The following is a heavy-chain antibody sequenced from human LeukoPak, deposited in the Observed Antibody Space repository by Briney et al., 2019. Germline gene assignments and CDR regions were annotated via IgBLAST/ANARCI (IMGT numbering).Heavy chain of an antibody. CDR1: GYTFTSYG. J-gene: IGHJ4*02. V-gene: IGHV1-18*01. Sequence: ASVTVSCTASGYTFTSYGIGWVRQAPGQGLEWMGWISAYNGNTNYAQKLQGRVTMTTDTSTSTAYMELRSLRSDDTAVYYCRAQQLVLVGDFDYWGQGTLVTVSS. CDR3: RAQQLVLVGDFDY. D-gene: IGHD6-13*01. CDR2: ISAYNGNT.